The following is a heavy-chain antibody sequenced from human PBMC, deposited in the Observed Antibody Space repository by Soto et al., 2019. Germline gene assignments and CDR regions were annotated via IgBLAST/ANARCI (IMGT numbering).Heavy chain of an antibody. CDR2: IYYSGST. J-gene: IGHJ4*02. D-gene: IGHD2-15*01. Sequence: SETLSLTCTVSGVSISSGDYYWSWIRQPPGKGLQWIGYIYYSGSTYYNPSLKRRVTISVDTSKNQFSLKLSSVTAADTAVYYCAREGRNCSGGSCYWDYFDYWGLGTLVTVSS. CDR1: GVSISSGDYY. V-gene: IGHV4-30-4*01. CDR3: AREGRNCSGGSCYWDYFDY.